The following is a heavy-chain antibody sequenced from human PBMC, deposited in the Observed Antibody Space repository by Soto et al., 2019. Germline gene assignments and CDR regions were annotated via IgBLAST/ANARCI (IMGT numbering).Heavy chain of an antibody. D-gene: IGHD3-16*01. CDR3: ARDRYDVGFVDY. J-gene: IGHJ4*02. V-gene: IGHV3-49*03. Sequence: GGSLRLSCTASGFTFGDYAFSWFRQAPGKGLECVGVIRREVYGGTTDNAASVKGRFSISRDDSKSVAYLHMDSLKTEDTALYYCARDRYDVGFVDYWGQGTLVTVSS. CDR1: GFTFGDYA. CDR2: IRREVYGGTT.